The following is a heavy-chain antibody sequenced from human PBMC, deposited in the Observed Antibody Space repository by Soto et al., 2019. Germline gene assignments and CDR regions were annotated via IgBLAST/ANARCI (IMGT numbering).Heavy chain of an antibody. CDR3: ARQRDSGSPDGGMDV. Sequence: GESLKISCKGSGYSFTSYWINWVRQMPGKGLEWMGRIDPSDSYTNNSPSFQGHVTISADKSISTAYLQWSTLKASDTAMYYCARQRDSGSPDGGMDVWGQGTTVTVSS. CDR2: IDPSDSYT. V-gene: IGHV5-10-1*01. D-gene: IGHD1-26*01. J-gene: IGHJ6*02. CDR1: GYSFTSYW.